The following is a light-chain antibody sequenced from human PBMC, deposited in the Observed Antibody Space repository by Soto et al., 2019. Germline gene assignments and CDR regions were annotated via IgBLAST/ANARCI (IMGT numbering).Light chain of an antibody. CDR1: SNDVGYYNY. Sequence: QSALSQPASVSGSPGQSITISCTGTSNDVGYYNYVSWYQQHPGQAPKLMISEVTTRPSGVSDRFSGSQSGNTASLTISRLQAEDEAHYYCSSYTTAYTKVFGGGTKLTVL. CDR3: SSYTTAYTKV. CDR2: EVT. V-gene: IGLV2-14*01. J-gene: IGLJ3*02.